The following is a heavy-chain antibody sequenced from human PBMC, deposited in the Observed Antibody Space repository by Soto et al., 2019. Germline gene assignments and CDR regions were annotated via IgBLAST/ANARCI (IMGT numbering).Heavy chain of an antibody. Sequence: GSLRLSCAASGFTFSSYEMNWVRQAPGKGLEWVSYISSSGSTIYYADSVKGRFTISRDNAKNSLYLQMNSLRAEDTAVYYCARSRGTMVRGVIMIYYYYGMDVWGQGTTVTVSS. CDR3: ARSRGTMVRGVIMIYYYYGMDV. CDR2: ISSSGSTI. D-gene: IGHD3-10*01. CDR1: GFTFSSYE. J-gene: IGHJ6*02. V-gene: IGHV3-48*03.